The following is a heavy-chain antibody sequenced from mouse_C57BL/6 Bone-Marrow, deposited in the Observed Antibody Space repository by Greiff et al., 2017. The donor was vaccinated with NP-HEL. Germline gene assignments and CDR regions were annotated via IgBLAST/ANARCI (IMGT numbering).Heavy chain of an antibody. D-gene: IGHD2-4*01. CDR3: VRASDYDGYYFDY. CDR1: GFTFNTYA. V-gene: IGHV10-3*01. Sequence: EVKLMESGGGLVQPQGSLKLSCAASGFTFNTYAMHWVRQAPGKGLEWVARIRRKSSNYATYYADSVKDRFTISRDDSQSMLYLQMNNLKTEDTAMYYCVRASDYDGYYFDYWGQGTTLTVSS. CDR2: IRRKSSNYAT. J-gene: IGHJ2*01.